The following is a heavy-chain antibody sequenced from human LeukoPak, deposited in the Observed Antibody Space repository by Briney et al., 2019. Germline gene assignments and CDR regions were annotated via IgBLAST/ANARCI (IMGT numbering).Heavy chain of an antibody. V-gene: IGHV1-2*02. CDR2: INPNSGGT. CDR3: ASERAYCGGDCYPANLYYFDY. D-gene: IGHD2-21*01. J-gene: IGHJ4*02. CDR1: GYTFTGYY. Sequence: ASVKVSCKASGYTFTGYYMHWVRQASGQGLEWMGWINPNSGGTNYAQKFQGRVTMTRDTSISTAYMELSRLRSDDTAVYYCASERAYCGGDCYPANLYYFDYWGQGTLVTVSS.